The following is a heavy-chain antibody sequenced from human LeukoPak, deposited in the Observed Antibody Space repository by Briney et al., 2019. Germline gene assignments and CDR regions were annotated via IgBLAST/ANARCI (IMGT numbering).Heavy chain of an antibody. J-gene: IGHJ4*02. CDR2: STPCGGST. D-gene: IGHD1-1*01. CDR1: EYTFITYY. V-gene: IGHV1-46*04. Sequence: ASGRASCEASEYTFITYYIHGGRQAPGQGVGWRGISTPCGGSTTYAEKLQGRVTMTRDMSTSTVYMELSSLRSEDTAVYYCARATTWNDGNDYWGQGTLVTVSS. CDR3: ARATTWNDGNDY.